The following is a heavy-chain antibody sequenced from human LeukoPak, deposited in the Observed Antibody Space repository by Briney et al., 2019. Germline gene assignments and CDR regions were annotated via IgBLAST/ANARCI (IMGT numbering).Heavy chain of an antibody. CDR1: GFTFSSYW. Sequence: GGSLRLSCAASGFTFSSYWMSWVRQAPGKGLEWVANIKQDGSEKFYVDSVKGRFTISRDNAKNSLSLQMNSLRAEDTAVYYCARCPGRNWFDPWGQGPLVTVSS. CDR2: IKQDGSEK. CDR3: ARCPGRNWFDP. D-gene: IGHD1-14*01. J-gene: IGHJ5*02. V-gene: IGHV3-7*01.